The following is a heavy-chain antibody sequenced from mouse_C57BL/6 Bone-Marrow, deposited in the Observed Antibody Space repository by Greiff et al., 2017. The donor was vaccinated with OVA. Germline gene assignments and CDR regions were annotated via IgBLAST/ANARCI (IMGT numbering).Heavy chain of an antibody. CDR1: GYTFTSYW. CDR3: ARHGSSYEDFAY. CDR2: IYPGSGST. D-gene: IGHD1-1*01. V-gene: IGHV1-55*01. Sequence: VQLQQPGAELVKPGASVKLSCKASGYTFTSYWITWVKQRPGQGLEWIGDIYPGSGSTNYNEKFKSKATLTVDTSSRTAYMQLSSLTSEDSAVYYCARHGSSYEDFAYWGQGTTLTVSS. J-gene: IGHJ2*01.